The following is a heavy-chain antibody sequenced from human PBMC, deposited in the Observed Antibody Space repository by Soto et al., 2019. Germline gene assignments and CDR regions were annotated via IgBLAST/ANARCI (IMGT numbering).Heavy chain of an antibody. Sequence: QVQLQESGPGLVKPSETLSLTCTVSGGSISSYYWTWIRQSPGQGLEWIGYISYTGSTTYNPSLTSLITVSADTSKIQSSLMLTSVTAADTAVYYCARIETVAGTDYAFDFWGQGKLVPVSS. CDR1: GGSISSYY. CDR3: ARIETVAGTDYAFDF. J-gene: IGHJ3*01. CDR2: ISYTGST. V-gene: IGHV4-59*01. D-gene: IGHD6-19*01.